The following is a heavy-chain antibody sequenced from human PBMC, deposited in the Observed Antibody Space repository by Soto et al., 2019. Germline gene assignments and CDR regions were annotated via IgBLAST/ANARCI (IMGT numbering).Heavy chain of an antibody. CDR1: GYTFTNYD. CDR3: ARGPGYDFWIGYWNYYYMDV. J-gene: IGHJ6*03. CDR2: MNSNSGNT. V-gene: IGHV1-8*01. Sequence: ASVKVSCKASGYTFTNYDINWVRQATGQGLEWMGWMNSNSGNTGYARKFQGRVTMTRNTSISTAYMELSSLRSEDTAVYYCARGPGYDFWIGYWNYYYMDVWGKGTTVTVSS. D-gene: IGHD3-3*01.